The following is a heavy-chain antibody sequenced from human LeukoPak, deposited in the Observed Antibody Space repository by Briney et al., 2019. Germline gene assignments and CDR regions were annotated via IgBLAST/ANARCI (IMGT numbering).Heavy chain of an antibody. CDR1: GGTVSSYA. Sequence: SVKVSCKASGGTVSSYAISWVRQAPGQGLEWMGGIIPIFGTANYAQKFQGRVTITADESTSTAYIELSSLRSEDTAVYYCARWDYGDYEGIDYWGQGTLVTVSS. CDR3: ARWDYGDYEGIDY. V-gene: IGHV1-69*01. CDR2: IIPIFGTA. D-gene: IGHD4-17*01. J-gene: IGHJ4*02.